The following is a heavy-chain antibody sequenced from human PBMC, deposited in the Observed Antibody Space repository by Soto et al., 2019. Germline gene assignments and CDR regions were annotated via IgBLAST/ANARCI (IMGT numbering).Heavy chain of an antibody. CDR1: GGSLGSSSYY. D-gene: IGHD6-13*01. CDR2: IYYSGNT. V-gene: IGHV4-39*01. CDR3: ASIAAPGTTHFDF. J-gene: IGHJ4*02. Sequence: TLSLTCTVSGGSLGSSSYYWGWIRQSPGKGLEWIGNIYYSGNTFYNPSLKSRVTISVDTSKNQFYLHLSSVTAADTAIFYCASIAAPGTTHFDFWGQGTLVTVSS.